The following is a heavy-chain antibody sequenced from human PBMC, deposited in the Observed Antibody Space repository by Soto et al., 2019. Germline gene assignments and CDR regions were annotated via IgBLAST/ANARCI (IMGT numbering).Heavy chain of an antibody. CDR2: ISYDGSNK. CDR3: ARDPLPNAYCMSTFCYRLPWFDP. D-gene: IGHD2-2*01. Sequence: SLRISCAASGFTFSSYAMQWVRPAPGKGLEWVAVISYDGSNKYYADSVKGRFTISRDNSKNTLCLQMTSLRAEDTAVYYCARDPLPNAYCMSTFCYRLPWFDPWGQGALVTVSS. V-gene: IGHV3-30-3*01. J-gene: IGHJ5*02. CDR1: GFTFSSYA.